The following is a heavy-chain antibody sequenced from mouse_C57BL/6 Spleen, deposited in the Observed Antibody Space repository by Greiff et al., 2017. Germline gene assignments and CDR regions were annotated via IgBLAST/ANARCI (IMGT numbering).Heavy chain of an antibody. CDR2: IRNKANGYTT. Sequence: EVMLVESGGGLVQPGGSLSLSCAASGFTFTDYYMSWVRQPPGKALEWLGFIRNKANGYTTEYSASVKGRFTISRDNSQSILYLQMNALRAEDSATYYCARYDYDAGYAMDYWGQGTSVTVSS. CDR1: GFTFTDYY. CDR3: ARYDYDAGYAMDY. V-gene: IGHV7-3*01. D-gene: IGHD2-4*01. J-gene: IGHJ4*01.